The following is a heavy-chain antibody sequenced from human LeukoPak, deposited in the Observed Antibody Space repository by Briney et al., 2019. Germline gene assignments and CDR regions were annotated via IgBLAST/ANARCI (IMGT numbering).Heavy chain of an antibody. CDR3: AKRGDSSGWSQYDY. CDR2: ISGSGGST. CDR1: GFTFSNYA. D-gene: IGHD6-19*01. J-gene: IGHJ4*02. Sequence: GGSMRLSCAASGFTFSNYAMGWVRQAPGKGLEWVSTISGSGGSTYYADSVKGRFTISRDNSKNTLYLQMNSLRADDTAVYYCAKRGDSSGWSQYDYWGQGTLVTVSS. V-gene: IGHV3-23*01.